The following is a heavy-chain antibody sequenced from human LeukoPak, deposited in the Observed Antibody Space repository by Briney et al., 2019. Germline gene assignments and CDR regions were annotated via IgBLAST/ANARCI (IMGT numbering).Heavy chain of an antibody. CDR1: GFSFNTYE. D-gene: IGHD4/OR15-4a*01. J-gene: IGHJ4*02. CDR3: ARDLTMPQYYFDH. Sequence: GGSLRLSCEASGFSFNTYEMNWVRQARGKGPGWVAYISSSSYNIYYADFVEGRFTISRDNAKNSVYLQMTSLRVEDTAVYYCARDLTMPQYYFDHWGQGTLVTVSS. V-gene: IGHV3-48*03. CDR2: ISSSSYNI.